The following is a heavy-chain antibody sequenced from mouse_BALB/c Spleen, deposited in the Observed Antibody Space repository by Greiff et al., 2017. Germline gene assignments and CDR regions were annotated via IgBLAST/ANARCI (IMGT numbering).Heavy chain of an antibody. V-gene: IGHV14-3*02. Sequence: EVKLVESGAELVKPGASVKLSCTASGFNIKDTYMHWVKQRPEQGLEWIGRIDPANGNTKYDPKFQGKATITADTSSNTAYLQLSSLTSEDTAVYYCARPYYYGSSYDYYAMDYWGQGTSVTVSS. CDR1: GFNIKDTY. J-gene: IGHJ4*01. D-gene: IGHD1-1*01. CDR2: IDPANGNT. CDR3: ARPYYYGSSYDYYAMDY.